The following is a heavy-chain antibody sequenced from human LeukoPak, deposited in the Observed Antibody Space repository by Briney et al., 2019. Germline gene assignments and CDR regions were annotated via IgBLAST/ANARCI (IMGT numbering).Heavy chain of an antibody. D-gene: IGHD4-17*01. CDR1: GGTFNNSA. J-gene: IGHJ5*02. Sequence: SVKVSCKTSGGTFNNSAISWVRQAPGQGLEWLGGIMPPFGTAGYAQEFQGRVTITKDESTRTVYLELTSLTSDDTAVYYCARDVHGDYGSGWFDPWGQGTLVSVSS. CDR3: ARDVHGDYGSGWFDP. CDR2: IMPPFGTA. V-gene: IGHV1-69*05.